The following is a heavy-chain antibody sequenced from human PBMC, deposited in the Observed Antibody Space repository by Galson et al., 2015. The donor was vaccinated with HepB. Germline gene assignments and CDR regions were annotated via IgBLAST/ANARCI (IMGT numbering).Heavy chain of an antibody. CDR1: GFSLDSVAVA. Sequence: PALVKPTQTLTLTCTFSGFSLDSVAVAVGWIRQPPGEALEWLALIYWDDDKRYSPSLKSRLTITKDTSKNQVVLTMTNMEPVDTATYYCAHSLGLRFLEWFPIKDNWFDPWGQGILVTVSS. CDR3: AHSLGLRFLEWFPIKDNWFDP. J-gene: IGHJ5*02. D-gene: IGHD3-3*01. CDR2: IYWDDDK. V-gene: IGHV2-5*02.